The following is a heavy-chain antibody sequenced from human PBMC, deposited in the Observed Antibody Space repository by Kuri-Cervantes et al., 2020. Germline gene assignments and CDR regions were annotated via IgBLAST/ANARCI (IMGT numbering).Heavy chain of an antibody. V-gene: IGHV1-46*01. CDR1: GYTFTSYY. J-gene: IGHJ5*02. CDR2: INPSGGST. CDR3: ARELDYYGSGSYYMDDH. Sequence: ASVKVFCKASGYTFTSYYMHWVRQAPGQGLEWMGIINPSGGSTSYAQKFQGRVTMTRDTSTSTVYMELSSLRSEDTAVYYCARELDYYGSGSYYMDDHWGQGTLVTVSS. D-gene: IGHD3-10*01.